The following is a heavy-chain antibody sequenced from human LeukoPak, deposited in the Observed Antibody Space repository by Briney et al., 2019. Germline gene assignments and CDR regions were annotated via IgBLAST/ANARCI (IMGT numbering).Heavy chain of an antibody. CDR2: LNPNNGKT. CDR3: ARRARDCSRTSCYPNWFDP. J-gene: IGHJ5*02. D-gene: IGHD2-2*01. Sequence: ASVKVSCKASGYTFTNYDINWVRQATGQGLEWMGWLNPNNGKTGYAQKFQGRVTITRDTSISTAYMELSSLRSEDTAVYYCARRARDCSRTSCYPNWFDPWGQGTLVTVSS. V-gene: IGHV1-8*03. CDR1: GYTFTNYD.